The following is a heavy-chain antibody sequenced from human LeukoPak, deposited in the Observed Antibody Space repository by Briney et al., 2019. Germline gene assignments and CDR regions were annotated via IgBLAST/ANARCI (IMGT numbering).Heavy chain of an antibody. CDR3: AGGCLLSSDWCFDY. V-gene: IGHV4-34*01. J-gene: IGHJ4*02. CDR2: INHSGST. D-gene: IGHD6-19*01. CDR1: GGSFSGYY. Sequence: SETLSLTCAVYGGSFSGYYWSWIRQPPGKGLEWIGEINHSGSTNYNPSLKSRVTISVDTSKNQFSLKLSSVTAADTAVYYCAGGCLLSSDWCFDYWGQGTLVTVSS.